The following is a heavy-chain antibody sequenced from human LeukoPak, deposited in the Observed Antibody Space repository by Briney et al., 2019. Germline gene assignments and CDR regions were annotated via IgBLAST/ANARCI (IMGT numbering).Heavy chain of an antibody. Sequence: GGSLRLSCAASGFTFSSYSMNWVRQAPGKGLEWVSSISSSSSYIYYADSVKGRFTISRDNAKNSLYLQMNSLRAEDTAVYYXXSVSXXYYYGSGSSTTPYYYYGMDVWGQGTTVTVSS. J-gene: IGHJ6*02. CDR2: ISSSSSYI. V-gene: IGHV3-21*01. CDR1: GFTFSSYS. CDR3: XSVSXXYYYGSGSSTTPYYYYGMDV. D-gene: IGHD3-10*01.